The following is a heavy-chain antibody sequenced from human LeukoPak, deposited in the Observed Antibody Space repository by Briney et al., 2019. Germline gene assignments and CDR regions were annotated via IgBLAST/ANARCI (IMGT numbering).Heavy chain of an antibody. CDR1: GYTFTSYG. Sequence: ASVKVSCKASGYTFTSYGISWVRQAPGQGLEWMGWINAYNGNTNYAQKLQGRVTMTTDTSTSTAYMELRSLRSDDTAVYYCARPSVPYCSSTSCSYFDYWGQGTLVTVSS. D-gene: IGHD2-2*01. V-gene: IGHV1-18*01. CDR3: ARPSVPYCSSTSCSYFDY. CDR2: INAYNGNT. J-gene: IGHJ4*02.